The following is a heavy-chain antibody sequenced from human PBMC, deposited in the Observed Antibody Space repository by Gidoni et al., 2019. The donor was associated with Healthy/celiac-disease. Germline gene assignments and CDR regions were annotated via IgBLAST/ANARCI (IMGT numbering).Heavy chain of an antibody. V-gene: IGHV4-34*01. D-gene: IGHD3-10*01. CDR2: INHSGST. CDR3: ARGDFPPVRGVINPTYYYYGMDV. Sequence: QVQLQQWGAGLLKPSETLSLTCAVYGGSFSGYYWSWIRQPPGKGLEWIGEINHSGSTNYNPSLKSRVTISVDTSKNQFSLKLSSVTAADTAVYYCARGDFPPVRGVINPTYYYYGMDVWGQGTTVTVSS. CDR1: GGSFSGYY. J-gene: IGHJ6*02.